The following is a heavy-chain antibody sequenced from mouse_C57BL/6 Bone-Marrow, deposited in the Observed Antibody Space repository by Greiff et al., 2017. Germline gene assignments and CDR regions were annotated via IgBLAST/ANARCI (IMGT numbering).Heavy chain of an antibody. CDR1: GYTFTSYG. Sequence: QVQLQQSGAELARPGASVKLSCKASGYTFTSYGISWVKQRTGQGLEWIGEIYPRSGNTYYNEKFKGKATLTADKSSSTAYMELRSLTSEDSAVYFCARPWRYGSSYGYAMDYWGQGTSVTVSS. CDR2: IYPRSGNT. J-gene: IGHJ4*01. D-gene: IGHD1-1*01. V-gene: IGHV1-81*01. CDR3: ARPWRYGSSYGYAMDY.